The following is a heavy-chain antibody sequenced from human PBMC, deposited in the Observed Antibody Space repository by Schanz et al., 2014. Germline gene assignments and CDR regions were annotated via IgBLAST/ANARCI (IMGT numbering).Heavy chain of an antibody. CDR2: ISGSSRTI. J-gene: IGHJ4*02. D-gene: IGHD1-26*01. Sequence: EEQLVESGGGLVQPGGSLRLSCAASGFGFSSYSMNWVRQAPGKGLEWVSYISGSSRTIYYADSMKGRFTVSRDNAENALYLQMNSLRAEDTGLYFCARGGSGSHYRLDYWGQGTLXTVSS. V-gene: IGHV3-48*01. CDR1: GFGFSSYS. CDR3: ARGGSGSHYRLDY.